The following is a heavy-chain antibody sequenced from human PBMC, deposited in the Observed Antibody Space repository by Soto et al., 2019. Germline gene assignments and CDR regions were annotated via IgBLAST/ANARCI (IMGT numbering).Heavy chain of an antibody. J-gene: IGHJ6*02. Sequence: GGSLRLSCASSGFTFSNAWMSWVRQAPGKGLEWVGRIKSKTDGGTTDYAAPVKGRFTISRDDSKNTLYLQMNSLKTEDTAVYYCTTADDYGDTYGMDVWGQGTTVTVSS. D-gene: IGHD4-17*01. CDR2: IKSKTDGGTT. CDR3: TTADDYGDTYGMDV. CDR1: GFTFSNAW. V-gene: IGHV3-15*01.